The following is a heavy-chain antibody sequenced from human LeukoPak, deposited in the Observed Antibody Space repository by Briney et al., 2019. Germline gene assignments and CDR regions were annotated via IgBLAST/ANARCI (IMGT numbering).Heavy chain of an antibody. D-gene: IGHD4-11*01. V-gene: IGHV3-21*01. CDR2: ISSSSSYI. Sequence: SSISSSSSYIYYADSVKGRFTISRDNARNSLYLQMNSLRAEDTAVYYCARHDDYSRAFDIWGQGTMITVSS. J-gene: IGHJ3*02. CDR3: ARHDDYSRAFDI.